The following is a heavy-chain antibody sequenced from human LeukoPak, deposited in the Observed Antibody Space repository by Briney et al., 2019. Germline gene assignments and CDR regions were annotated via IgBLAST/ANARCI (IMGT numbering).Heavy chain of an antibody. J-gene: IGHJ5*02. Sequence: GGSLKLSCVASGFTFSGSAVHWVRQSSGKGLEWDGHIDKKDNLYATAYAESVKGRFTISRDDSKDTAFLHMDSLKTEDTALYYCTRDRGTYNWFDPWGQGTLVTVSS. V-gene: IGHV3-73*01. CDR3: TRDRGTYNWFDP. D-gene: IGHD2-15*01. CDR1: GFTFSGSA. CDR2: IDKKDNLYAT.